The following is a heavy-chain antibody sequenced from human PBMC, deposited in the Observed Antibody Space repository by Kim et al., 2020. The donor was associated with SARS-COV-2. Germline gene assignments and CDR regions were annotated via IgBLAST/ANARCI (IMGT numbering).Heavy chain of an antibody. CDR3: AKDLENGYYYCSGGSCPGY. CDR2: ISGSGGST. Sequence: GGSLRLSCAASGFTFSSYAMSWVRQAPGKGLEWVSAISGSGGSTYYADSVKGRFTISRDNSKNTLYLQMNSLRAEDTAVYYCAKDLENGYYYCSGGSCPGYWGQGTLVTVSS. D-gene: IGHD2-15*01. J-gene: IGHJ4*02. CDR1: GFTFSSYA. V-gene: IGHV3-23*01.